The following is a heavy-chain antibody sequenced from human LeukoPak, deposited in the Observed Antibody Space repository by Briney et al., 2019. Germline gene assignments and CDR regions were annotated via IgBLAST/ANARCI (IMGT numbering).Heavy chain of an antibody. CDR1: GFTFSSYG. Sequence: PGGTLRLSCAASGFTFSSYGMSWVRQAPGKVLEWVSVISGSGGTTYYADSVKGRFTISKDNSKNTLYLQMNSLRAEDTAVYYCAKERTGRGWFDPWGQGTLVTVSS. V-gene: IGHV3-23*01. J-gene: IGHJ5*02. CDR2: ISGSGGTT. CDR3: AKERTGRGWFDP. D-gene: IGHD3-10*01.